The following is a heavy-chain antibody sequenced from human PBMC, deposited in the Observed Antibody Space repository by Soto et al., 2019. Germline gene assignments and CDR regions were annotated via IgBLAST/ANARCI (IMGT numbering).Heavy chain of an antibody. J-gene: IGHJ4*02. CDR1: GFTFSSYS. Sequence: GGSLRLSCAASGFTFSSYSMNWVRQAPGKGLEWLSYISSSISTMHYADSVKGRFTISRDNAKNSLYLQMNSLRDEDTAVYYCARDTQDDFWSGYYRDYWGQGTLVTVSS. CDR2: ISSSISTM. D-gene: IGHD3-3*01. CDR3: ARDTQDDFWSGYYRDY. V-gene: IGHV3-48*02.